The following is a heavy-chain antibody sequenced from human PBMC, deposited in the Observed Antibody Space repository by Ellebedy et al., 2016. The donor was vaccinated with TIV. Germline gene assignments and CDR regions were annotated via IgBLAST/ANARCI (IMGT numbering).Heavy chain of an antibody. Sequence: GGSLRLXCSASGFTFSSYAMHWVRQAPGKGLEYVPVITENGDRTFYVDSVKGRLTMSRDNSQNTLYLHMNSLITEDTAMYYCAREPSFGDLDYWGQGVMVTVSS. CDR3: AREPSFGDLDY. V-gene: IGHV3-64D*06. D-gene: IGHD3-10*01. CDR1: GFTFSSYA. J-gene: IGHJ4*02. CDR2: ITENGDRT.